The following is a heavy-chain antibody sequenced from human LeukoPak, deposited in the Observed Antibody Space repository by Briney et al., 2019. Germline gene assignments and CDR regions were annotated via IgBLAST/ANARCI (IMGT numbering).Heavy chain of an antibody. V-gene: IGHV1-69*13. CDR1: GGTFSSYA. CDR3: AREDARAVAGTAAFDI. Sequence: SVKVSCKASGGTFSSYAISWVRQAPGQGLEWMGGIIPIFGTANYAQKFQGRVTITADESTSTAYMELSSLRSEDTAVYYCAREDARAVAGTAAFDIWGQGTMVTVSS. D-gene: IGHD6-19*01. J-gene: IGHJ3*02. CDR2: IIPIFGTA.